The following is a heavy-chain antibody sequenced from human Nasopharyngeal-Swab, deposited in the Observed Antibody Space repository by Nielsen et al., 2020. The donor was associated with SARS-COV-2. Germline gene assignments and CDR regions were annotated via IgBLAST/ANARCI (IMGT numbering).Heavy chain of an antibody. CDR1: GFTFDDYA. J-gene: IGHJ4*02. CDR3: AKDCAPYSSGYDY. D-gene: IGHD6-19*01. Sequence: GGSLRLSCAASGFTFDDYAMHWVRQAPGKGLEWVSLISGDGGSTYYADSVKGRFTISRDNAKNSLYLQMNSLRAEDTALYYCAKDCAPYSSGYDYWGQGTLVTVSS. V-gene: IGHV3-43*02. CDR2: ISGDGGST.